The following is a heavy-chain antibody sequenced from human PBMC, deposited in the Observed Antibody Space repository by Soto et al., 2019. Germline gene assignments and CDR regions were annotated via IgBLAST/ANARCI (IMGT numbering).Heavy chain of an antibody. D-gene: IGHD3-3*01. CDR3: ARVRDVTWYYDFWSGYVYYMDV. CDR2: IKQDGSEK. CDR1: GFTFSSYW. J-gene: IGHJ6*03. Sequence: GGSLRLSCAASGFTFSSYWMSWVRQAPGKGLEWVANIKQDGSEKYYVDSVKGRFTISRDNAKNSLYLQMNSLRAEDTAVYYCARVRDVTWYYDFWSGYVYYMDVWGKGTTVTVSS. V-gene: IGHV3-7*01.